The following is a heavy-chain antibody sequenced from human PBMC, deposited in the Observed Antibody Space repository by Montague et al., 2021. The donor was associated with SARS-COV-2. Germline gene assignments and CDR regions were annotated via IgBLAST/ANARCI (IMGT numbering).Heavy chain of an antibody. J-gene: IGHJ4*02. CDR3: ARGVVGPTVLFLEY. V-gene: IGHV4-38-2*02. CDR2: KFHSGST. D-gene: IGHD1-26*01. CDR1: NYSVSSGYY. Sequence: SETLSLTCTVSNYSVSSGYYWGWIRQFPGKGLEWIGFKFHSGSTYYNPSLQSRVITSVDTSKNQVSLKLRSVCAADTAVYYCARGVVGPTVLFLEYWGQGILVAVSS.